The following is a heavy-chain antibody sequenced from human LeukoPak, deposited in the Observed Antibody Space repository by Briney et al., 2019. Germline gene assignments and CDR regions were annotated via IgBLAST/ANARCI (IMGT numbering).Heavy chain of an antibody. D-gene: IGHD6-13*01. Sequence: PSETLSLTCTVSGGSISSYYWSWIRQPPGKGLEWIGYIYYSGSTKYNPPLKSRVTISVDTSKNQFSLKLSSVTAADTAVYYCARQSHPSSSSWLLDHWGQGSLVTVSS. V-gene: IGHV4-59*08. CDR2: IYYSGST. CDR1: GGSISSYY. J-gene: IGHJ4*02. CDR3: ARQSHPSSSSWLLDH.